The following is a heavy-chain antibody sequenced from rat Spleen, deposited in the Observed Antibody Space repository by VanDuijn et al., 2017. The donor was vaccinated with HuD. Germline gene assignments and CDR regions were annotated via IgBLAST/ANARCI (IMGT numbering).Heavy chain of an antibody. CDR1: GFTFSDYY. J-gene: IGHJ4*01. CDR3: ARHRGYYVMDA. V-gene: IGHV5-29*01. Sequence: EVQLVESDGGLVQPGRSLKLSCAASGFTFSDYYMAWVRQAPTKGLEWVASISYDGYTTHYRDSVKGRFTISRDIAKSTLYLQMDSLRSEDTATYYCARHRGYYVMDAWGQGASVTVSS. CDR2: ISYDGYTT.